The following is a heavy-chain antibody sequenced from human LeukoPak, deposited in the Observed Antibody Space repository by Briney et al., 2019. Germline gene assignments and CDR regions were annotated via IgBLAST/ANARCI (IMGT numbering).Heavy chain of an antibody. D-gene: IGHD4-23*01. CDR3: ARGAYGGTNWFDP. CDR1: GYTFARYY. V-gene: IGHV1-46*01. J-gene: IGHJ5*02. Sequence: SGKVAWNASGYTFARYYMHWVRQAAGHLREWIGIINPSGSNTSYAQNFQGSVTMTRDMSTSTVYMELSSLSSEDTAVYYCARGAYGGTNWFDPWGQGTLVTVSS. CDR2: INPSGSNT.